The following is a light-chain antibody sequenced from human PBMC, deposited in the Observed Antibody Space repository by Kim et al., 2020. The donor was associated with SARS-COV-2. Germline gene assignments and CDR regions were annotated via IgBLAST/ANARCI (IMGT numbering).Light chain of an antibody. V-gene: IGLV2-14*01. CDR3: SSYTSSSTYV. CDR2: DVS. CDR1: SSDVGGYNY. Sequence: LSQPASVSGSPGQSITISCTGTSSDVGGYNYVSWYQQHPGKAPKLMIYDVSKRPSGVSNLFSGSKSGNTASLTISGLQAEDEADYYCSSYTSSSTYVF. J-gene: IGLJ1*01.